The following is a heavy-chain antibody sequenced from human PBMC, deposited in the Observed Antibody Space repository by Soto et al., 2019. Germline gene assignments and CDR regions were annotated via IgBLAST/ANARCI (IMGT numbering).Heavy chain of an antibody. CDR2: ISGSGGST. V-gene: IGHV3-23*01. CDR3: ATSRGGVVVVAAFDY. J-gene: IGHJ4*02. D-gene: IGHD2-15*01. Sequence: EVQLLESGGGLVQPGGSLRLSCAASGFTFSSYAMGWVRQAPGKGLEWVSAISGSGGSTYYADSVKGRFTISRDNSKNTLYLQMNSLRAEDTAVYYCATSRGGVVVVAAFDYWGQGTLVTVSS. CDR1: GFTFSSYA.